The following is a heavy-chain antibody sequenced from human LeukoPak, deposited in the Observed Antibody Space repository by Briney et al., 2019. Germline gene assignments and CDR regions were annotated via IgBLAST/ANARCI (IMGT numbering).Heavy chain of an antibody. D-gene: IGHD6-13*01. Sequence: PSETLSLTCTVSGGSISGYYWSWIRQPAGQGLEWIGRIYTNGDTNYKPSLKSRVTMSVDTSKNQLSLKLRPVTAADTAMYYCARAAGAAGGQYFDYWGQGALVTVSS. J-gene: IGHJ4*02. CDR3: ARAAGAAGGQYFDY. CDR2: IYTNGDT. V-gene: IGHV4-4*07. CDR1: GGSISGYY.